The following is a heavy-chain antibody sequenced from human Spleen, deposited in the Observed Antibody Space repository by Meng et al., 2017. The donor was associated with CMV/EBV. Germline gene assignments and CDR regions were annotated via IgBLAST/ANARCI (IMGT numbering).Heavy chain of an antibody. CDR1: GGTFSSYA. CDR2: IIPSGGST. Sequence: ASVKVSCKASGGTFSSYAISWVRQAPGQGLEWMGGIIPSGGSTSYAQKFQGRVTMTRDTSTSTVYMELSSLRSEDTAVYYCAKGVGARGPFDYWGQGTLVTVSS. D-gene: IGHD1-26*01. CDR3: AKGVGARGPFDY. J-gene: IGHJ4*02. V-gene: IGHV1-46*01.